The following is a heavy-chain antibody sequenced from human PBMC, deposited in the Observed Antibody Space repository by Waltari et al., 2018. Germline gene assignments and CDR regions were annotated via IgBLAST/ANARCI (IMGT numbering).Heavy chain of an antibody. Sequence: EVQLVESGGGLVQPGGSLRLPCAASGFTFSSYWMSWVRQAPGKGLEWVANIKQDGSEKYYVDSVKGRFTISRDNAKNSLYLQMNSLRAEDTAVYYCARVIDDDAFDIWGQGTMVTVSS. CDR2: IKQDGSEK. CDR3: ARVIDDDAFDI. CDR1: GFTFSSYW. D-gene: IGHD3-9*01. J-gene: IGHJ3*02. V-gene: IGHV3-7*01.